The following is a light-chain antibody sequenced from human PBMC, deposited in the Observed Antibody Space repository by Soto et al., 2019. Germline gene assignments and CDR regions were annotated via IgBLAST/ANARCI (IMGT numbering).Light chain of an antibody. CDR1: GSNIGAPYD. CDR2: GDN. Sequence: QSVLTQPPSVSGAPGQRVTISCTGSGSNIGAPYDVHWYQHLPGTAPKLLIFGDNNRPSGVPDRFSGSKSGTSASLAITRLQAEDEADYYCQSYDISLHNYVFGTGTKLTVL. J-gene: IGLJ1*01. V-gene: IGLV1-40*01. CDR3: QSYDISLHNYV.